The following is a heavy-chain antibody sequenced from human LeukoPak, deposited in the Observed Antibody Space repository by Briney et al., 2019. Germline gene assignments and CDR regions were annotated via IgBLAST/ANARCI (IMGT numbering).Heavy chain of an antibody. CDR1: GGSITTISYY. J-gene: IGHJ4*02. CDR3: AKVSSSGWSDFDY. D-gene: IGHD6-19*01. Sequence: SETLSLTCSVSGGSITTISYYWGWIRQPPGKGLEWIGSIYYSGNTYYNASLKSRVTISVDTSKNQFSLKLRSLTAADTAVYYCAKVSSSGWSDFDYWGQGTLVTVSS. V-gene: IGHV4-39*07. CDR2: IYYSGNT.